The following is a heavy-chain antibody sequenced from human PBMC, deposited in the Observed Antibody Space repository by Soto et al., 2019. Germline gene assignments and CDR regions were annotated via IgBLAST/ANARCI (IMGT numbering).Heavy chain of an antibody. D-gene: IGHD5-18*01. Sequence: SQTLSLTCAISGDSVSSNSAAWNWIRQSPSRGLEWLGRTYYRSKWYNDYAVSVKSRITINPDTSKNQFSLQLNSVTPEDTAVYYCARGESDSYGYLDWFDPWSQGTLVTVSS. J-gene: IGHJ5*02. CDR1: GDSVSSNSAA. CDR3: ARGESDSYGYLDWFDP. CDR2: TYYRSKWYN. V-gene: IGHV6-1*01.